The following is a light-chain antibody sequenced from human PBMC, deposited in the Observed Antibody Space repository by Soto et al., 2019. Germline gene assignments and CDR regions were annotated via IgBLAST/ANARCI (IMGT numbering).Light chain of an antibody. J-gene: IGKJ1*01. CDR2: GAS. Sequence: EIVATQPPATLSVSPGERATLSCSASQSVSSDLAWYHQKPGQAPRLLIYGASTRATGIPARFSGSGSGTEFTLTINSLQSEDFAVYYCQQYNNWPRTFGQGTKVDIK. V-gene: IGKV3-15*01. CDR1: QSVSSD. CDR3: QQYNNWPRT.